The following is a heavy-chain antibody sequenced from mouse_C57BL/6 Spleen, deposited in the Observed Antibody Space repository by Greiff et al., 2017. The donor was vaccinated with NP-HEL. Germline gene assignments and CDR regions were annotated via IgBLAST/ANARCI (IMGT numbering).Heavy chain of an antibody. CDR1: VYAFSSYW. Sequence: QVQLQQSGAELVKPGASVKISCKASVYAFSSYWMNWVKQRPGKGLEWIGQIYPGDGDTNYNGKFKGKATLTADKSSSTAYMQLSSLTSEDSAVYFCASLLPLYAMDYWGQGTSVTVSS. J-gene: IGHJ4*01. V-gene: IGHV1-80*01. CDR2: IYPGDGDT. CDR3: ASLLPLYAMDY. D-gene: IGHD2-10*01.